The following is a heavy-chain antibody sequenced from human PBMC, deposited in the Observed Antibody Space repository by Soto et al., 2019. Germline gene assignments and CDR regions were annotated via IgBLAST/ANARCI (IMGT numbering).Heavy chain of an antibody. J-gene: IGHJ6*02. CDR3: ANNRRTWYENYYHPVDV. V-gene: IGHV3-23*01. Sequence: TGGSLRLSCAASGFPFSRYDMNWVRQGPEKGLEWVSGISASGGTTYYADSVKGRFAISRDNSKNTLYLQMNSLRDEDTAVYYCANNRRTWYENYYHPVDVWGQGTTVTVSS. D-gene: IGHD6-13*01. CDR1: GFPFSRYD. CDR2: ISASGGTT.